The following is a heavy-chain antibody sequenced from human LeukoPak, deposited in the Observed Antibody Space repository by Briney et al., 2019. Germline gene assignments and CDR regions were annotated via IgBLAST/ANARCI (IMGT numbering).Heavy chain of an antibody. Sequence: GGSLRLSCAASGVTVSSKDMSWVRQAPGKGLEWVSIVYSGGSTYYADSVKGRFTISRDNSKNTLYLQMNSLRAEDTAVYYCARFAGGDYGMDVWGQGTTVTVSS. CDR2: VYSGGST. CDR3: ARFAGGDYGMDV. CDR1: GVTVSSKD. V-gene: IGHV3-66*01. J-gene: IGHJ6*02. D-gene: IGHD4-23*01.